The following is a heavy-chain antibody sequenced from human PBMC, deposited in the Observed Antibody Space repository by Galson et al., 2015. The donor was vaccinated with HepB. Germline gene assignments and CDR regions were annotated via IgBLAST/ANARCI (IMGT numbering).Heavy chain of an antibody. CDR2: IYWDDDK. D-gene: IGHD3-10*01. V-gene: IGHV2-5*02. CDR1: GFSLSTSGVG. Sequence: PALVKPTQTLTLTCTFSGFSLSTSGVGVGWIRQPPGKALEWLALIYWDDDKRYSPSLKGRLTITKDTSKNQVVLTMTNMDPVDTATYYCAQYTDPYYYGSGSYYPPTNWFDPWGQGTLVTVSS. CDR3: AQYTDPYYYGSGSYYPPTNWFDP. J-gene: IGHJ5*02.